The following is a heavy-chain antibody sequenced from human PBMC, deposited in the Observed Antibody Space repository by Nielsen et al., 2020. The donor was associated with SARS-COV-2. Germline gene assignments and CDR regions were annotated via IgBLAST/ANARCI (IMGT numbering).Heavy chain of an antibody. D-gene: IGHD2-15*01. CDR2: ISGSGGNT. CDR3: AKDLPTNVVVAATAVTTLRYFDY. J-gene: IGHJ4*02. CDR1: GFTFSSYA. V-gene: IGHV3-23*01. Sequence: GESLKISCAASGFTFSSYAMSWVRQAPGKGLEWVSAISGSGGNTYYADSVKGRFTISRDNSKNTLYLQMNSLRAEDTAVYYCAKDLPTNVVVAATAVTTLRYFDYWGQGTLVTVSS.